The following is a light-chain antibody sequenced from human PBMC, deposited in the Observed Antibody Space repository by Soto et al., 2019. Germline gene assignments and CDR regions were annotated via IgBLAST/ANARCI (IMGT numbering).Light chain of an antibody. J-gene: IGKJ1*01. CDR2: GAS. Sequence: EIVMTQSPATLSVSPGARATLSCRASQSVSSNLAWYQQKPGQAPRLLIYGASTRATDIPARFSGSGSGTEFTLTINSLQSEDFAVYYCQQYNNWRGPFGQGTKVEIK. CDR1: QSVSSN. CDR3: QQYNNWRGP. V-gene: IGKV3-15*01.